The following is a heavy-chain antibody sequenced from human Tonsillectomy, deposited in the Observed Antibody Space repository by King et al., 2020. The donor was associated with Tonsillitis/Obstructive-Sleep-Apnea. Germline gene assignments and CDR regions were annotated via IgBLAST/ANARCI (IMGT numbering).Heavy chain of an antibody. J-gene: IGHJ4*02. CDR2: INPDGSST. CDR1: GFTFSSYW. CDR3: ARAIFGVVLDF. D-gene: IGHD3-3*01. V-gene: IGHV3-74*02. Sequence: VQLVQSGGGLVQPGGSLRLSCAASGFTFSSYWMHWVRQAPGKGLVCGSRINPDGSSTAYADSVQGRFTISRDNAKNTLYLQINNLRAEDTAVYYCARAIFGVVLDFWGQETLVTVSS.